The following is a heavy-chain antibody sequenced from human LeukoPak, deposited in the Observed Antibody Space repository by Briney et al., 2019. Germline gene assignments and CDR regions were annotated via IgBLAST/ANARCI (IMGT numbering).Heavy chain of an antibody. CDR2: ISGSGGRT. J-gene: IGHJ4*02. Sequence: PGGSLRLSCAASGFTFSSYAMSWVRQAPGEGLEWVSVISGSGGRTYYADSVKGRFTISRDNSKNTLYLQMNSLRAEDTAVYYCAKVHPTTVVRYYFDYWGQGTLVTVSS. CDR3: AKVHPTTVVRYYFDY. CDR1: GFTFSSYA. D-gene: IGHD4-23*01. V-gene: IGHV3-23*01.